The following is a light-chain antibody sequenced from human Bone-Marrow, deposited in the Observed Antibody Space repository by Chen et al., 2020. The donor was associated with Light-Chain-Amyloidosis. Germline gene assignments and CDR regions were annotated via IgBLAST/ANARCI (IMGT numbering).Light chain of an antibody. J-gene: IGKJ4*01. Sequence: EIVLTQSPGTLSLSPGEGANLSCRASQTISSNYLTWYQQKFGQAPRLLIYGSSSRATGIPDRFTGSVSGTDFTLTINRLEPEDFAMYYCQQYGTSPLTFGGGTKEEI. CDR3: QQYGTSPLT. V-gene: IGKV3-20*01. CDR2: GSS. CDR1: QTISSNY.